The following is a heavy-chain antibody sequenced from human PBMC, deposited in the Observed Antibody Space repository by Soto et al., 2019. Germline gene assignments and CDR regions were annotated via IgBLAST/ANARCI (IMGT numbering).Heavy chain of an antibody. V-gene: IGHV3-23*01. D-gene: IGHD3-16*01. Sequence: PGGSLRLSCAASGFTFSSYAMSWVRQAPGKGLEWVSAISGSGGSTYYADSVKGRFTISLDTSKNQISLKLNSVTAADTAVYYCARSGHTFGGVVWGQGILVTVSS. CDR1: GFTFSSYA. CDR3: ARSGHTFGGVV. J-gene: IGHJ4*02. CDR2: ISGSGGST.